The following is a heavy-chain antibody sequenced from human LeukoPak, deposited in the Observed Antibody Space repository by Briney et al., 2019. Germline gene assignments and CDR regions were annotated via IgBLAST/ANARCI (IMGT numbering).Heavy chain of an antibody. Sequence: ASVKVSCKASGYSFRNYGMHWVRQAPGQRLEWMGWINPTNEKTKYSEKFQGRVTITRNTSISTAYMELSSLRSEDTAVYYCSLVVQGQWGQGTLVTVSS. CDR2: INPTNEKT. J-gene: IGHJ4*02. D-gene: IGHD2-21*01. V-gene: IGHV1-3*01. CDR1: GYSFRNYG. CDR3: SLVVQGQ.